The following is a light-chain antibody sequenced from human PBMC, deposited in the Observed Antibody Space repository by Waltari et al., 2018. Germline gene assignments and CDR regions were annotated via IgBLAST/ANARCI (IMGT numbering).Light chain of an antibody. J-gene: IGLJ2*01. Sequence: QSALTQPASVSGSPGQSITISCTGTSSDVGGYNYVPWYQQHPGKAPKLMIYDVSNRPSGVSNRFSGSKSGNTASLTISGLQAEDEADYYCSSYTSSSTPVFGGGTKLTVL. V-gene: IGLV2-14*03. CDR2: DVS. CDR1: SSDVGGYNY. CDR3: SSYTSSSTPV.